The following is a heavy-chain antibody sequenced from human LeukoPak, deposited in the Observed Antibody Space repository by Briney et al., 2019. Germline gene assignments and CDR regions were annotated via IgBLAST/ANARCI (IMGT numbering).Heavy chain of an antibody. CDR3: ARSKVGSTTLPIDY. CDR2: MNPNSGNT. V-gene: IGHV1-8*01. Sequence: GASVKVSCKASGYTFTNYDINWVRQAPGQGLEWMGWMNPNSGNTGYAQKFQGRVTMTRNTSITTAYMELSSPRSEDTAVYYCARSKVGSTTLPIDYWGQGTLVIVSS. CDR1: GYTFTNYD. J-gene: IGHJ4*02. D-gene: IGHD1-26*01.